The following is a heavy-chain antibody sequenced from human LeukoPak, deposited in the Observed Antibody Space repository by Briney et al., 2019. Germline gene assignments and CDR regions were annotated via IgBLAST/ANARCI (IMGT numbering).Heavy chain of an antibody. CDR3: AKCRADYYYYGMDV. J-gene: IGHJ6*02. D-gene: IGHD5/OR15-5a*01. V-gene: IGHV3-23*01. CDR1: GFTFSSYA. CDR2: MGGSGGST. Sequence: GRSLRLSCAASGFTFSSYAISWGCQGPPTGQERVWAMGGSGGSTYYADSVKGRFTLSRDNSKNTLYLQMNSLRAEDTAVYYCAKCRADYYYYGMDVGGQGTTVTVPS.